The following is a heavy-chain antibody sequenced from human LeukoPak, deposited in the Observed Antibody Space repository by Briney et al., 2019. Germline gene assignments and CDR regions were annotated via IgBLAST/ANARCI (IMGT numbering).Heavy chain of an antibody. Sequence: GGSLRLSCAASGFTFSSYGMHWVRQAPGKGLEWVAFIRYDGSNKYYADSVKGRFTISRDNSKNTLYLQMNSLRAEDTAVYYCAREYGFGSGSYYPWGQGTLVIVSS. CDR3: AREYGFGSGSYYP. D-gene: IGHD3-10*01. V-gene: IGHV3-30*02. CDR2: IRYDGSNK. CDR1: GFTFSSYG. J-gene: IGHJ5*02.